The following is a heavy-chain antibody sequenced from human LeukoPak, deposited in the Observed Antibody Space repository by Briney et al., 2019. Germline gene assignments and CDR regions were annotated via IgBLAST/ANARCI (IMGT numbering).Heavy chain of an antibody. J-gene: IGHJ4*02. CDR2: IYTSGST. Sequence: SETLSLTCTVSGGSISSGSYYWSWIRQPAGKGLEWIGRIYTSGSTNYNPSLKSRVTISVDTSKNQFSLKLSSVTAADTAVYYCARGLKRDGYDYWGQGTLVTVSP. D-gene: IGHD5-24*01. CDR3: ARGLKRDGYDY. CDR1: GGSISSGSYY. V-gene: IGHV4-61*02.